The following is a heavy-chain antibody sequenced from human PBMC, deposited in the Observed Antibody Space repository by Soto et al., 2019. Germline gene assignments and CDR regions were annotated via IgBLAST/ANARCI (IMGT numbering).Heavy chain of an antibody. Sequence: PSEILSLTCAVYGGSLSGYYWSWIRQPPGKGLEWIGEINHSGTTNYNPSLKSRVTISVDTSKNQFSLNVTSVTAADTAVYYCARAATYYYASGSYLTGIYYFDYWGQGALVTVS. CDR2: INHSGTT. CDR1: GGSLSGYY. V-gene: IGHV4-34*01. D-gene: IGHD3-10*01. CDR3: ARAATYYYASGSYLTGIYYFDY. J-gene: IGHJ4*02.